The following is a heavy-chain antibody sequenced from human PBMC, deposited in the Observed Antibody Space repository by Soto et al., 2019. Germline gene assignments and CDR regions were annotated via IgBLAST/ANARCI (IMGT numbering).Heavy chain of an antibody. Sequence: SVKVSCKASGGTFSSYAISWVRQAPGQGLEWMGGIIPIFGTANYAQKLQGRVTMTTDTSTSTAYMELRSLRSDDTAVYYCARDLGLGAFDIWGQGTMLTVSS. D-gene: IGHD7-27*01. CDR1: GGTFSSYA. CDR2: IIPIFGTA. J-gene: IGHJ3*02. CDR3: ARDLGLGAFDI. V-gene: IGHV1-69*05.